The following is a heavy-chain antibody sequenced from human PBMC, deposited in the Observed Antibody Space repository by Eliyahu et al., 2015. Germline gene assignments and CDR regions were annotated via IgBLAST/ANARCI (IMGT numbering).Heavy chain of an antibody. J-gene: IGHJ5*02. CDR1: GVPISGGSXY. Sequence: QLQESGPGLVKPSETLSLTCFVSGVPISGGSXYWGWIRQPPGGGLEWIGNIYHTGSTYYNPSLKSRVTISVDTSKNQFSLKLRSVTAADTAVYYCARRSFTTVQGVIIVVWFDPWGQGTLVTVSS. CDR3: ARRSFTTVQGVIIVVWFDP. CDR2: IYHTGST. D-gene: IGHD3-10*01. V-gene: IGHV4-39*01.